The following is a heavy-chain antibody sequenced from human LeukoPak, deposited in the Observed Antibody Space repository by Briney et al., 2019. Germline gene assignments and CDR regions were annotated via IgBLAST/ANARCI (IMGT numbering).Heavy chain of an antibody. D-gene: IGHD6-19*01. CDR1: GFTFSSYA. V-gene: IGHV3-23*01. CDR2: ISGSGGST. J-gene: IGHJ1*01. Sequence: PGGSLRLSCAASGFTFSSYAMSWVRQAPGKGLEWVSAISGSGGSTYYADSVKGRFTISRDNSKNTLYLQMNSLRAEDTAVYYCAKDREGSGWYSDFQHWGQGTLVTVSS. CDR3: AKDREGSGWYSDFQH.